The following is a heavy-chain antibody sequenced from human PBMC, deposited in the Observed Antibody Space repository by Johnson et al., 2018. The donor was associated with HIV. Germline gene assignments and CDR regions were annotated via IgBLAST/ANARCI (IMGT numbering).Heavy chain of an antibody. Sequence: VQLVESGGDFVQPGGSLRLSCAASGFTFNNYWMSWVRQAPGRGLEWVANIKQDGSEKFYVDSVKGRFTISRDNAENSLYLQMNSLRAEDTAVYYCARANYYHNCGQGTMVTVSS. J-gene: IGHJ3*02. CDR1: GFTFNNYW. V-gene: IGHV3-7*01. CDR3: ARANYYHN. D-gene: IGHD3-10*01. CDR2: IKQDGSEK.